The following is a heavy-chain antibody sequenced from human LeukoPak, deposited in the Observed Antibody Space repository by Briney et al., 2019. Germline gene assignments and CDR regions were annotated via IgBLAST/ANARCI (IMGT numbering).Heavy chain of an antibody. CDR1: GGTFSSYA. D-gene: IGHD5-12*01. J-gene: IGHJ4*02. V-gene: IGHV1-69*13. Sequence: GASVKVSCKASGGTFSSYAISWVRQAPGQGLGWMGGIIPIFGTANYAQKFQGRVTITADESTSTAYMELSSLRSEDTAVYYCARSVDIVATIDYWGQGTLVTVSS. CDR2: IIPIFGTA. CDR3: ARSVDIVATIDY.